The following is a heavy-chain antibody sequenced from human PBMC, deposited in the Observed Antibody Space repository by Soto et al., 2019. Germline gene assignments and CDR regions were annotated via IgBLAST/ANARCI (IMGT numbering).Heavy chain of an antibody. Sequence: GGSLRLSCAASGFTFSSYVMHWVRQAPGKGLEWVAVISYDGSKKYYADSVKGRFTISRDNSKNTLYLQMNGLRAEDTGLYYCARTRSGYYRYNFDYWGQGTLVTVSS. J-gene: IGHJ4*02. V-gene: IGHV3-30-3*01. CDR1: GFTFSSYV. D-gene: IGHD3-22*01. CDR3: ARTRSGYYRYNFDY. CDR2: ISYDGSKK.